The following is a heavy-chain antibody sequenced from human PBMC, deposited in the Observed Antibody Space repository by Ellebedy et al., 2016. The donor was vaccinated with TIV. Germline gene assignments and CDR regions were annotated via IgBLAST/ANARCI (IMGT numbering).Heavy chain of an antibody. V-gene: IGHV4-31*03. CDR2: IYYSWST. D-gene: IGHD5-24*01. J-gene: IGHJ4*02. CDR1: GGSISSGGYY. CDR3: ARRPLDGYNNGRYYFDY. Sequence: MPSETLSLTCTVSGGSISSGGYYWSWIRQHPGKGLEWIGYIYYSWSTYYNPSLKSRVTISVDTSKNQFSLKLSSVTAADTAVYYCARRPLDGYNNGRYYFDYWGQGTLVTVSS.